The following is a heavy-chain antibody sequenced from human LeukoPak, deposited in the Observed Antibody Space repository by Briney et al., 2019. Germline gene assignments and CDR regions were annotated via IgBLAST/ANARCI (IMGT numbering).Heavy chain of an antibody. CDR1: GFTVSSNY. V-gene: IGHV3-21*01. J-gene: IGHJ4*02. CDR3: ARDLLSSSWYGLVDY. D-gene: IGHD6-13*01. Sequence: PGGSLRLSCAASGFTVSSNYMSWVRQAPGKGLEWVSSISSSSSYIYYADSVKGRFTISRDNAKNSLYLQMNSLRAEDTAVYYCARDLLSSSWYGLVDYWGQGTLVTVSS. CDR2: ISSSSSYI.